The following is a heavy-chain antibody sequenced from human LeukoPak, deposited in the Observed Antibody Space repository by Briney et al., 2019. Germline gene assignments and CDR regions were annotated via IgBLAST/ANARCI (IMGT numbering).Heavy chain of an antibody. CDR1: GFTFGDYA. V-gene: IGHV3-49*03. CDR3: TRVGIVVVPAAIDPAFDI. D-gene: IGHD2-2*02. CDR2: IRSKAYGGTT. J-gene: IGHJ3*02. Sequence: GGSLRLSCTASGFTFGDYAMSWFRQAPGKGLEWVGFIRSKAYGGTTEYAASVKGRFTISRDDSKSIAYLQMNSLKTEDTAVYYCTRVGIVVVPAAIDPAFDIRGQGTMVTVSS.